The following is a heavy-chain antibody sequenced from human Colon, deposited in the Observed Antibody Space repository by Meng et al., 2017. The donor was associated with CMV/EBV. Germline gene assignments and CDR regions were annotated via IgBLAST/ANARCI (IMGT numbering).Heavy chain of an antibody. CDR1: GFTFTDYF. D-gene: IGHD3-9*01. Sequence: GESLKISCAASGFTFTDYFMIWIRQAPGEGLQWISQISPSGNSLMYADSVRGRFTISRDNTKKSMFLEMNSLRADDTAVYYCAKELFTGSGAAVGIWGQGTRVTVSS. CDR3: AKELFTGSGAAVGI. J-gene: IGHJ3*02. CDR2: ISPSGNSL. V-gene: IGHV3-11*01.